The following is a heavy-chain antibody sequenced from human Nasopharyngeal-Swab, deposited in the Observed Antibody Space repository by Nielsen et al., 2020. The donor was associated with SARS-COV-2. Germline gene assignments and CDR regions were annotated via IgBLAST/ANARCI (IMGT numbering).Heavy chain of an antibody. CDR3: ARDDDGSYQQDGAFDI. J-gene: IGHJ3*02. CDR2: ISYDGSNK. Sequence: GESLKISCAASGFTFSSYAMHWVRQAPGKGLEWVAVISYDGSNKYYADSVKGRFSISRDNSKNTLYLQMNSLRAEDTAVYYYARDDDGSYQQDGAFDIWGQGTMVTVSS. CDR1: GFTFSSYA. D-gene: IGHD1-26*01. V-gene: IGHV3-30-3*01.